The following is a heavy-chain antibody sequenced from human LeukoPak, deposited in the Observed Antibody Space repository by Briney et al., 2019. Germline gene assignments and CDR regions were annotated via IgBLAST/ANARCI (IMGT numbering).Heavy chain of an antibody. CDR1: GFTFSSYA. J-gene: IGHJ4*02. Sequence: PGGSLRLSCAASGFTFSSYAMHWVRQAPGKGLEWVAVVSYDGNNKYYADSVKGRFTISRDNSKNTLYLQMNSLRAEDTAVYYCARGDYGDYNWGQGTLVTVSS. V-gene: IGHV3-30-3*01. CDR2: VSYDGNNK. CDR3: ARGDYGDYN. D-gene: IGHD4-17*01.